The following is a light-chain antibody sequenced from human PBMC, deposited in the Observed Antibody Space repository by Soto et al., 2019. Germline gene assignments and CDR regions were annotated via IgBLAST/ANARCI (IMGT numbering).Light chain of an antibody. CDR1: QAIGNY. Sequence: DIQMTQSPSSLSASVGARVTITCQASQAIGNYLTWYQQKPGKAPKLLIYEASNLETGVPSRFSGSGSETDFTFTINSLQPEDIAAYYCQQYDDLPFTFGGGTKVEIK. CDR2: EAS. V-gene: IGKV1-33*01. J-gene: IGKJ4*01. CDR3: QQYDDLPFT.